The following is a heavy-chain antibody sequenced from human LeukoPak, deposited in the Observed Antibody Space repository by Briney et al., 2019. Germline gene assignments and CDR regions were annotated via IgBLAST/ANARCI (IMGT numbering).Heavy chain of an antibody. CDR3: ARGISGTYGSFDY. J-gene: IGHJ4*02. CDR2: IYPGDSDT. CDR1: GYSFSNYW. Sequence: GESLKISCKGSGYSFSNYWIGWVRQMPGKGLEWMGIIYPGDSDTRYNPSFQGQVTISADKSITTAYLQWSSMKASDSAMYYCARGISGTYGSFDYWGQGTLVTVSS. V-gene: IGHV5-51*01. D-gene: IGHD1-26*01.